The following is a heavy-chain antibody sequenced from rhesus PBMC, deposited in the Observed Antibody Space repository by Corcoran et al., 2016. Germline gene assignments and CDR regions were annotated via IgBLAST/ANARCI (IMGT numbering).Heavy chain of an antibody. V-gene: IGHV4S9*01. D-gene: IGHD6-13*01. CDR3: ARVGISAGHQGDL. Sequence: QVQLQESGPGLVKPSETLSLTCAVSGCSFSAKYSCNWCRQPPGKGLEWIGKIYGGSGITYYTPSLKSRVSISKDTSKNQFSLKVSSVTAADTAVFYCARVGISAGHQGDLWGQGLLVTVSA. CDR2: IYGGSGIT. J-gene: IGHJ4*01. CDR1: GCSFSAKYS.